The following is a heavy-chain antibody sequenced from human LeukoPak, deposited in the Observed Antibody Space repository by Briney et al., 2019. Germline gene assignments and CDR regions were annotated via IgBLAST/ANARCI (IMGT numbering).Heavy chain of an antibody. V-gene: IGHV1-18*04. D-gene: IGHD3-10*01. CDR3: ARDFTHYYGSGSYLEY. CDR2: ISAYNGNT. J-gene: IGHJ4*02. CDR1: GYTFTGYY. Sequence: ASVKVSCKASGYTFTGYYMHWVRQAPGQGLEWMGWISAYNGNTNYAQKLQGRVTMTTDTSTSTAYMELRSLRSDDTAVYYCARDFTHYYGSGSYLEYWGQGTLVTVSS.